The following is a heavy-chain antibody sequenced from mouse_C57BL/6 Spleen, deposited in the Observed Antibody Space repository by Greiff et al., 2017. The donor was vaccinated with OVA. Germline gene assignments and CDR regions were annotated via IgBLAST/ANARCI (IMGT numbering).Heavy chain of an antibody. CDR3: ASPIYDVAFAY. CDR2: IDPSDSYT. J-gene: IGHJ3*01. Sequence: QVQLQQPGAELVMPGASVKLSCTASGYTFTSYWMHWVQQSPGQGLEWIGEIDPSDSYTNYNQKFKGKSTLTVDKSSSTAYMQLSSLTSEDSAVYYCASPIYDVAFAYWGQGTLVTVSA. CDR1: GYTFTSYW. D-gene: IGHD2-3*01. V-gene: IGHV1-69*01.